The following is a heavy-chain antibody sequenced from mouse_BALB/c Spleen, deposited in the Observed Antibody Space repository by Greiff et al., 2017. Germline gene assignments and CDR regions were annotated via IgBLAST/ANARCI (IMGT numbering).Heavy chain of an antibody. CDR2: ISDGGSYT. J-gene: IGHJ3*01. CDR3: ARGMITTAWFAY. V-gene: IGHV5-4*02. Sequence: EVQLVESGGGLVKPGGSLKLSCAASGFTFSDYYMYWVRQTPEKRLEWVATISDGGSYTYYPDSVKGRFTISRDNAKNNLYLQMSSLKSEDTAMYYCARGMITTAWFAYWGQGTLVTVSA. CDR1: GFTFSDYY. D-gene: IGHD2-4*01.